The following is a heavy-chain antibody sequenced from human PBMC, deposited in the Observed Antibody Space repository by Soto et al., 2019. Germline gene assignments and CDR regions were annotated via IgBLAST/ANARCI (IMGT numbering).Heavy chain of an antibody. CDR2: ISGSGGST. J-gene: IGHJ6*03. D-gene: IGHD2-2*01. CDR3: ARYRGPAAPDYYYYYYMDV. V-gene: IGHV3-23*01. CDR1: GFTFSSYA. Sequence: GGSLRLSCAASGFTFSSYAMSWVRQAPGKGLEWVSAISGSGGSTYYADSVKGRFTISRDNSKNTLYLQMNSLRAEDTAVYYCARYRGPAAPDYYYYYYMDVWGKGTTVTVSS.